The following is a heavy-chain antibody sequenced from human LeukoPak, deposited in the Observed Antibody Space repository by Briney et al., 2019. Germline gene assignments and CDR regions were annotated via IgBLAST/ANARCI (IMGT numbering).Heavy chain of an antibody. Sequence: NPGGSLRLSCAASGFTFSSYSMSWVRQAPGKGLEWVSAISSSGGSTDYTDSVKGRFTIFRDNSKNTLYLQMNSLRAEDTAVYYCAKKMSITAASQVDYWGQGTLVTVSS. CDR1: GFTFSSYS. CDR3: AKKMSITAASQVDY. CDR2: ISSSGGST. J-gene: IGHJ4*02. V-gene: IGHV3-23*01. D-gene: IGHD1-20*01.